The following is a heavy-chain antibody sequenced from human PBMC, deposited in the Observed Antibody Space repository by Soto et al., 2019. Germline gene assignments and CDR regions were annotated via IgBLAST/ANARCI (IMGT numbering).Heavy chain of an antibody. CDR2: IYYSGST. CDR1: GGSISSSSYY. CDR3: ARHRGPMVRGVITNWFDP. V-gene: IGHV4-39*01. Sequence: AXGTLTLTCTVSGGSISSSSYYGGWIRQPPGKGLEWIGSIYYSGSTYYNPSLKSRVTISVDTSKNQFSLKLSSVTAADTAVYYCARHRGPMVRGVITNWFDPWGQGTLVTVSS. J-gene: IGHJ5*02. D-gene: IGHD3-10*01.